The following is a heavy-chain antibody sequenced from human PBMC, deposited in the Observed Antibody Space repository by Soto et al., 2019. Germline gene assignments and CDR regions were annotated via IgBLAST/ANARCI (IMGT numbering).Heavy chain of an antibody. CDR2: IKSKTDGGTT. V-gene: IGHV3-15*07. CDR3: ITLPWG. CDR1: SNAW. Sequence: SNAWMNWVRQAPGKGLVWVGRIKSKTDGGTTDYAAPVKGRFSISRDDSKNTLYLQMNSLKTEDTAVYYCITLPWGWGQGTTVIVSS. D-gene: IGHD3-16*01. J-gene: IGHJ6*02.